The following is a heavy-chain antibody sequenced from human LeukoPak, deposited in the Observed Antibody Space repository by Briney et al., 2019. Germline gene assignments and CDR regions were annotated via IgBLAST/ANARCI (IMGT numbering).Heavy chain of an antibody. Sequence: SETLSLTCTVSGVSISSYYWSWIRQPPGKGLEWIGYIYYSGSTNYNPSLKSRVTISVDTSKNQFSLKLSSVTAADTAVYYCARGTRNFDYSGQGTLVTVSS. CDR3: ARGTRNFDY. V-gene: IGHV4-59*08. CDR2: IYYSGST. CDR1: GVSISSYY. D-gene: IGHD3/OR15-3a*01. J-gene: IGHJ4*02.